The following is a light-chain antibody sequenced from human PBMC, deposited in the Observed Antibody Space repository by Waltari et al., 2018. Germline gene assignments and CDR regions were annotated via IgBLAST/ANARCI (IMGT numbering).Light chain of an antibody. Sequence: QSVLTQPPSASGTPGQRVTIPCSGSNSNIGTNVLNWYNQVPGMAPRPLIYSNDQRPPGVPDLFSGSKSGTSASLVISGLQSDDEGNYYCATWDGRLAGVLFGGGTKVTVL. CDR3: ATWDGRLAGVL. V-gene: IGLV1-44*01. CDR1: NSNIGTNV. J-gene: IGLJ2*01. CDR2: SND.